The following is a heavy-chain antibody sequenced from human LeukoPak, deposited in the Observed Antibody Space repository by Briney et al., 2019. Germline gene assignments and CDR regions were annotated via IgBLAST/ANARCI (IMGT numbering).Heavy chain of an antibody. J-gene: IGHJ4*02. D-gene: IGHD3-10*01. V-gene: IGHV3-23*01. CDR1: GFTFSNYA. CDR3: AKERGRFGESYYFDL. CDR2: ISGSDGRT. Sequence: GGSLRLSCAASGFTFSNYAMNWVRQAPGKGLEWVSAISGSDGRTYYADSVKGRFTISRDNSENTLYLQVNSLRADDTAVYYCAKERGRFGESYYFDLWGQGTLVTVSS.